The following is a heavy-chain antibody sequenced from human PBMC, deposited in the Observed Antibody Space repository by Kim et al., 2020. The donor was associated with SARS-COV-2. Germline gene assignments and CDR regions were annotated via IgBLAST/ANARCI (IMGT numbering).Heavy chain of an antibody. V-gene: IGHV4-61*01. D-gene: IGHD3-10*01. J-gene: IGHJ3*02. Sequence: SETLSLTCTVSGGSVSSDSYYWSWVRQPPGKGLEWIGSIYYSGSTNYNPSLKSRVTISVATSKNQFTLKLTSVTAADTAVYYCAGDRDLGTQAFDILG. CDR2: IYYSGST. CDR3: AGDRDLGTQAFDI. CDR1: GGSVSSDSYY.